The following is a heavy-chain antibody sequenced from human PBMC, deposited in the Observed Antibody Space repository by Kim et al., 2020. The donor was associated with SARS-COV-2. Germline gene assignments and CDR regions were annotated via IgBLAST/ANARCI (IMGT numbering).Heavy chain of an antibody. V-gene: IGHV3-15*01. CDR1: GFTFSNAW. J-gene: IGHJ3*02. Sequence: GGSLRLSCAASGFTFSNAWMSWVRQAPGKGLEWVGRIKSKTDGGTTDYAAPVKGRFTISRDDSKNTLYLQMNSLKTEDTAVYYCSTLFGDSTSSGAFDIWGQGTMVTVSS. D-gene: IGHD3-10*02. CDR2: IKSKTDGGTT. CDR3: STLFGDSTSSGAFDI.